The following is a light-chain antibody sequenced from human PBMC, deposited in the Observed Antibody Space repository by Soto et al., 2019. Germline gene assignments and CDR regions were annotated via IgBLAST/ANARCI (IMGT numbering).Light chain of an antibody. CDR2: DVN. CDR3: ASYTNALYV. V-gene: IGLV2-14*03. J-gene: IGLJ1*01. Sequence: QSVLTQPASVSGSLGQSITISCTGTRRDIGSRESVAWYQHHPGGKPRLLIYDVNIRPSGVSHRFSGSKSDNTASLTISGLQADDEADYFCASYTNALYVFGTGTKVTVL. CDR1: RRDIGSRES.